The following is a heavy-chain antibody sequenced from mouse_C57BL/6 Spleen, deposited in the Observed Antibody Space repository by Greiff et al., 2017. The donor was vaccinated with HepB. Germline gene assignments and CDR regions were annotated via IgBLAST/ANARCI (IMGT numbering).Heavy chain of an antibody. CDR3: ANYYGNYYYAMDY. Sequence: QVQLQHSGPELVKPGASVKISCKASGYAFSSSWMNWVKQRPGKGLEWIGRIYPGDGDTNYNGKFKGKATLTADKSSSTAYMQLSSLTSEDSAVYFCANYYGNYYYAMDYWGQGTSVTVSS. D-gene: IGHD2-1*01. J-gene: IGHJ4*01. CDR1: GYAFSSSW. CDR2: IYPGDGDT. V-gene: IGHV1-82*01.